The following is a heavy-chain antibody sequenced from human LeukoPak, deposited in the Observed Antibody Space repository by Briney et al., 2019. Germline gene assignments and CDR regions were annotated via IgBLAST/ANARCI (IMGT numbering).Heavy chain of an antibody. Sequence: GGPLRPSCAASGFTFSSYWMSWVRQAPGKGLEWVANIKQDGSEKYYADSVKGRFTISRDNAKNSLYLQMNSLRAEDTAVYYCARGMTYYYDSSGLDYWGQGTLVTVSS. CDR3: ARGMTYYYDSSGLDY. CDR2: IKQDGSEK. J-gene: IGHJ4*02. V-gene: IGHV3-7*01. D-gene: IGHD3-22*01. CDR1: GFTFSSYW.